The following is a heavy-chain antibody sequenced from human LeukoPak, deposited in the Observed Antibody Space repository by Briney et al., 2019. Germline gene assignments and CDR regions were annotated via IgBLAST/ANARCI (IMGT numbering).Heavy chain of an antibody. J-gene: IGHJ6*03. V-gene: IGHV3-21*01. CDR1: GFIFSSHG. CDR2: ISSSSSYI. CDR3: ARGYSSSWHHYYYYMDV. D-gene: IGHD6-13*01. Sequence: EGTLRLSCAASGFIFSSHGMNWVRQAPGKGLEWVSPISSSSSYIYYADSVKGRFTISRDNAKNSLYLQMNSLRAEDTAVYYCARGYSSSWHHYYYYMDVWGKGTTVTVSS.